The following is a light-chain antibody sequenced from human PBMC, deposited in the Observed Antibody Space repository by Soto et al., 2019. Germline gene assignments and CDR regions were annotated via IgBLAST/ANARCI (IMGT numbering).Light chain of an antibody. CDR3: QQRANWRGT. CDR2: DAS. CDR1: QSISKY. Sequence: ETVLTQFPATLSLSPGERATLSCRASQSISKYLAWYQQKPGQAPRLLIYDASNRATGIPARFSGSGSGTDFTLTISSLEAEDFEVYYCQQRANWRGTFGGGTTVEI. J-gene: IGKJ4*01. V-gene: IGKV3-11*01.